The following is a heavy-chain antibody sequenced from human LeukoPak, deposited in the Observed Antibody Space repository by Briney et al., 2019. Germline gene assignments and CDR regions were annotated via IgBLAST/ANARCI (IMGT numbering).Heavy chain of an antibody. J-gene: IGHJ4*02. CDR1: DGSISDNY. V-gene: IGHV4-59*08. CDR3: ATNYGSGSYYILVY. CDR2: IYFRGDT. Sequence: SETLSLTCTVSDGSISDNYWSWIRQSPGKGLEWIGYIYFRGDTYYNPSLKSRVTISLETSKNQFSLKLSSVTAADTAVYYCATNYGSGSYYILVYWGQGTLVTVSS. D-gene: IGHD3-10*01.